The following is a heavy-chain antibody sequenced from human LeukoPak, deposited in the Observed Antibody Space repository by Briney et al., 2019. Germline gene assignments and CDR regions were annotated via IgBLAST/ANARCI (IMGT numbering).Heavy chain of an antibody. V-gene: IGHV3-23*01. Sequence: PGGTLRLSCVASGLTFTSSAMSWVRQAPGKGLEWVSAISGRSGTTYYADSVKGRFTISRDNSKNTLYLQMNSLRAGDTAVYYCAKVGTVYFPLDFWGQGTLVTVSS. D-gene: IGHD2/OR15-2a*01. CDR2: ISGRSGTT. J-gene: IGHJ4*02. CDR3: AKVGTVYFPLDF. CDR1: GLTFTSSA.